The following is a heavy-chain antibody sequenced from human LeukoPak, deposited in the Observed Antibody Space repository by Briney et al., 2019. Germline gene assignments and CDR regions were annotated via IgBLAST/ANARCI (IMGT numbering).Heavy chain of an antibody. CDR2: INHSGST. V-gene: IGHV4-34*01. J-gene: IGHJ4*02. D-gene: IGHD1-1*01. CDR3: TRRNWNVRFDY. CDR1: GGSFSGYY. Sequence: SETLSLTCAVYGGSFSGYYWSWLRQPPGKELEWIGEINHSGSTNYNPSLKSRVTISVDTSKNQFSLKLSSVTAADTAVYYCTRRNWNVRFDYWGQGTLVTVSS.